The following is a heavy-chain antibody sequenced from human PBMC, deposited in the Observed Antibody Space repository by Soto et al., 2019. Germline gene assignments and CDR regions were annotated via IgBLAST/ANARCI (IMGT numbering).Heavy chain of an antibody. J-gene: IGHJ5*02. Sequence: QVQLQESGPGLVKPSQTLSLTCTVSGGSISSGDYYWSWIRQPPGKGLEWIGYIYYSGSTYYNPSLKSRVTISVDTSKNQFSLKLSSVTAADTAVYYCARDTELADSSGPFDPGGQGTLVTVSS. D-gene: IGHD3-22*01. CDR2: IYYSGST. CDR3: ARDTELADSSGPFDP. V-gene: IGHV4-30-4*01. CDR1: GGSISSGDYY.